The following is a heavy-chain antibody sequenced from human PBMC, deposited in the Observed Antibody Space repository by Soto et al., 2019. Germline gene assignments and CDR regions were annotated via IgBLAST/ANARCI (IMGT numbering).Heavy chain of an antibody. V-gene: IGHV3-48*02. Sequence: VGSLRLSCAASVFTFSSYSMNWVRQAPGKGLEWISYISTTSSSIYYADSVKGRFTISRDNAKNSLFLQMNSLRDEDTAVYYCARKGVAFEYWGQGALVTVSS. CDR2: ISTTSSSI. CDR1: VFTFSSYS. CDR3: ARKGVAFEY. J-gene: IGHJ4*02. D-gene: IGHD3-3*01.